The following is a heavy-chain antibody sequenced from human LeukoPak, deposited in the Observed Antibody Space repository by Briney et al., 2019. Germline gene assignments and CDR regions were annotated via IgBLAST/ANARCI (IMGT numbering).Heavy chain of an antibody. D-gene: IGHD6-13*01. J-gene: IGHJ5*02. V-gene: IGHV1-2*02. Sequence: VSVKVSCTASGYTFTGYYMHWVRQAPGQGLEWMGWINPNSGGTNYAQKFQGRVTMTRDTSISTAYMELSRLTSDDTAVYYCARGVAEAVNWFDPWGQGTLVTVSS. CDR2: INPNSGGT. CDR1: GYTFTGYY. CDR3: ARGVAEAVNWFDP.